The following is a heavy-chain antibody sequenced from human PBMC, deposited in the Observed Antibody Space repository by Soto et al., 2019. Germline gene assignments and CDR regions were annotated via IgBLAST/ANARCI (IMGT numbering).Heavy chain of an antibody. CDR1: GYTFTSYG. Sequence: ASVKVSCKASGYTFTSYGISWVRQAPGQGLEWMGWISAYNGNTNYAQKLQGRVTMTTDTSTSTAYMELRSLRSDDTAVYYCARGGDIVLLVYAPNYYYYGMDVWGPGTTLTV. V-gene: IGHV1-18*01. CDR2: ISAYNGNT. J-gene: IGHJ6*02. D-gene: IGHD2-8*01. CDR3: ARGGDIVLLVYAPNYYYYGMDV.